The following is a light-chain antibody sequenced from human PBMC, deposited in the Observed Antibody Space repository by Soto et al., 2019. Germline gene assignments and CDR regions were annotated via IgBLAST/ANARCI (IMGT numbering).Light chain of an antibody. Sequence: DIQMTQSPSSVSASVGDRVTITGRARQGISSWLAWYQQKPGKAPKLLIYAASSLPSGVPSRFRVRGSGTDFTLTISRLQPEYFATYYCQHANSFPLPFGGGTKVEIK. J-gene: IGKJ4*01. CDR2: AAS. CDR3: QHANSFPLP. V-gene: IGKV1-12*01. CDR1: QGISSW.